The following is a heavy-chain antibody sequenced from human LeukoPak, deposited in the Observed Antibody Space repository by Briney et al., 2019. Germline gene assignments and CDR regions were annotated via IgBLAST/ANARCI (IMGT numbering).Heavy chain of an antibody. V-gene: IGHV3-48*01. CDR3: ARIGPYDFWSAVIWDYYMDV. CDR1: GFTFSSYS. CDR2: ISSSSSTI. D-gene: IGHD3-3*01. J-gene: IGHJ6*03. Sequence: HTGGSLRLSCAASGFTFSSYSMNWVRQAPGKGLEWVSYISSSSSTIYYADSVKGRFTISRDNAKNSLYLQMNSLRAEDTAVYYCARIGPYDFWSAVIWDYYMDVWGKGTTVTVSS.